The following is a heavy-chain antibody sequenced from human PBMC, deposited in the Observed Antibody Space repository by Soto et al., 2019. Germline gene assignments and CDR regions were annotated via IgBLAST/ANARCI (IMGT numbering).Heavy chain of an antibody. J-gene: IGHJ4*02. V-gene: IGHV4-59*01. Sequence: SETLSLTCSVSGRSISSYYWTWIRQPPGKGLEWIGYIYSSGTTNYNPSLKSRITMSVDTSKNQFSLNLSSVTAADTAVYYCARGTYYYDGIDYWGPGTLVTFSS. CDR2: IYSSGTT. CDR1: GRSISSYY. CDR3: ARGTYYYDGIDY. D-gene: IGHD3-3*01.